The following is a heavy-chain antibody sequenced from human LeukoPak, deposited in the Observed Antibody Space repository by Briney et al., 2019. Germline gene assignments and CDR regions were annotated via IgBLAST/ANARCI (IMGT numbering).Heavy chain of an antibody. CDR1: GFTFSSYG. Sequence: GGSLRLSCAAPGFTFSSYGMHWVRQAPGKGLEWVAFMRYDGSNRNYADSVKGRFTISRDNSKNTLYLQMNSLRAEDTAVYYCAKGVKVPLLRYFSYYMDVWGKGTTVTISS. CDR2: MRYDGSNR. D-gene: IGHD3-9*01. V-gene: IGHV3-30*02. J-gene: IGHJ6*03. CDR3: AKGVKVPLLRYFSYYMDV.